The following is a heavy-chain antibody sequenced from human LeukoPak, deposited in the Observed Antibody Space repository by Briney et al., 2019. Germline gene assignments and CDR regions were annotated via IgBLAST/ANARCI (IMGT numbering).Heavy chain of an antibody. J-gene: IGHJ4*02. V-gene: IGHV4-59*01. Sequence: SETLSLTCTVSGGSISSYNWNWIRQPPGKGLEWIGHIYYSGSTNYNPSLKSRVTISVDTSRNQFSLRLSSVTAADTAVYYCARGYSSGFDFDYWGQGTLVTVSS. CDR3: ARGYSSGFDFDY. CDR1: GGSISSYN. D-gene: IGHD6-19*01. CDR2: IYYSGST.